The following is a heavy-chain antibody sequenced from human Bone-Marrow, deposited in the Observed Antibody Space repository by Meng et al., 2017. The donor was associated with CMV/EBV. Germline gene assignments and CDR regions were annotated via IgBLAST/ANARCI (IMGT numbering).Heavy chain of an antibody. CDR2: IRYDGSNK. J-gene: IGHJ6*02. Sequence: GGSLRLSCAASGFTFSSYGMHWVRQAPGKGLEWVAFIRYDGSNKYYADSVKGRFTISRDNSKNTLYLQMNSLRAEDTAVYYCAEDVVVVPRGYGMDVWGQGTTVTVSS. D-gene: IGHD2-2*01. CDR1: GFTFSSYG. V-gene: IGHV3-30*02. CDR3: AEDVVVVPRGYGMDV.